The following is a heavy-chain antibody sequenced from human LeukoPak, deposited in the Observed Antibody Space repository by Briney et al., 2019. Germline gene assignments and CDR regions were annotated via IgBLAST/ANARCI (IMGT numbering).Heavy chain of an antibody. V-gene: IGHV4-59*01. CDR1: GGSISSYY. CDR3: ARETAVAGNVDY. Sequence: PWETLSLTCTVSGGSISSYYWSWIRQPPGKGLEWIGYIYYSGSTNYNPSLKSRVTVSVDTSKNQFSLKLSSVTAADTAVYYCARETAVAGNVDYWGQGTLVTVSS. J-gene: IGHJ4*02. D-gene: IGHD6-19*01. CDR2: IYYSGST.